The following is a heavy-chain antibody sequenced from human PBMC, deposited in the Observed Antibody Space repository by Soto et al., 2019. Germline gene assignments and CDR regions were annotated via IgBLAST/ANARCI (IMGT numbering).Heavy chain of an antibody. D-gene: IGHD2-15*01. V-gene: IGHV3-21*01. CDR1: GFTFSSYS. Sequence: GGSLRLSCAASGFTFSSYSMNWVRQAPGKGLEWVSSISSSSSYIYYADSVKGRFTISRDNAKNSLYLQMNSLRAEDTAVYYCARVGRYCSGGSCYPTRDAFDIWGQGTMVTVSS. J-gene: IGHJ3*02. CDR2: ISSSSSYI. CDR3: ARVGRYCSGGSCYPTRDAFDI.